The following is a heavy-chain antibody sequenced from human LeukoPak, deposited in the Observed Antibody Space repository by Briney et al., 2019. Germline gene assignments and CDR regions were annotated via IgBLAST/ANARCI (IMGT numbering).Heavy chain of an antibody. CDR2: IYYSGST. V-gene: IGHV4-59*12. CDR1: GGSISSYY. CDR3: ARDQGPKYYDSSGYPDAFDI. J-gene: IGHJ3*02. Sequence: SETLSLTCTVSGGSISSYYWSWIRQPPGKGLEWIGYIYYSGSTNYNPSLKSRVTISVDTSKNQFSLKLSSVTAADTAVYYCARDQGPKYYDSSGYPDAFDIWGQGTMVTVSS. D-gene: IGHD3-22*01.